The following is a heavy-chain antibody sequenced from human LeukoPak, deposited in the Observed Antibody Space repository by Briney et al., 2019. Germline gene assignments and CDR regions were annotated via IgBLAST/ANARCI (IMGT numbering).Heavy chain of an antibody. J-gene: IGHJ3*02. D-gene: IGHD3-22*01. Sequence: SETLSLTCTVSGGSISSYYWSWIRQPPGKGLEWIGYVYYSGSTYYNPSLKSRVTISVDTSKNQFSLKLSSVTAADTAVYYCARGYDSSGYPDAFDIWGQGTMVTVSS. CDR3: ARGYDSSGYPDAFDI. CDR2: VYYSGST. CDR1: GGSISSYY. V-gene: IGHV4-59*12.